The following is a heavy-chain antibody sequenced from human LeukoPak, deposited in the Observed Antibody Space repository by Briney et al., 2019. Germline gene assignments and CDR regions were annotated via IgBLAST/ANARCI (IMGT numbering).Heavy chain of an antibody. J-gene: IGHJ4*02. V-gene: IGHV4-31*03. CDR1: HDSINYGGHY. D-gene: IGHD1-26*01. Sequence: SQTLSLNCNVSHDSINYGGHYWTWIRQLPGKGLEWIGNIYYTESTHYNPSLKSRATISIDTSKYQFSLRLTSVTAADTAVYYCARESGQFDYWGQGTRVTVSS. CDR3: ARESGQFDY. CDR2: IYYTEST.